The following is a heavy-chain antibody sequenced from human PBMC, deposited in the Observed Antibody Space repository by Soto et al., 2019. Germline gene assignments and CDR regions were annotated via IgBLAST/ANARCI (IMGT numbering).Heavy chain of an antibody. CDR1: GFTFSSDA. Sequence: QVQLVESGGGVVQPGRSLRRSCAASGFTFSSDAMHWVRRAPGKGLEWMAVMSYDGSNNYYADSVKGRFTISRDNSKNTLYLQMNSLRPEDTALYYCARDGGAYWGQGTLVIVSS. J-gene: IGHJ4*02. D-gene: IGHD3-16*01. CDR2: MSYDGSNN. CDR3: ARDGGAY. V-gene: IGHV3-30-3*01.